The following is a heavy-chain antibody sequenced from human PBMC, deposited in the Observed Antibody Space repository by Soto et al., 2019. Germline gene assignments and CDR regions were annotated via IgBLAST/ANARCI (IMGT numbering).Heavy chain of an antibody. Sequence: QVQLQQWGAGLLKPSETLSLTCAVYGGSVSGYYWSWIRQPPGKGLEWIGEINHSGSTNYNPSLKSRVTISVDTSKNQFSLNLSSVTAADTAVYYCARAEVVVAAKYYFDYWGQGTLVTVSS. D-gene: IGHD2-15*01. CDR3: ARAEVVVAAKYYFDY. V-gene: IGHV4-34*01. J-gene: IGHJ4*02. CDR2: INHSGST. CDR1: GGSVSGYY.